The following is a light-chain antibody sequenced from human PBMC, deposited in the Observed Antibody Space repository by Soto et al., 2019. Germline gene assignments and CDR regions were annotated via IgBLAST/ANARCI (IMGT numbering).Light chain of an antibody. Sequence: DIQMTQSPSTLSASVGDRVNITCRASQGIANHLAWYQQQPGKVPRLLIDAASTLQSGVPSRFSGSGSKREFTLTITNLQPEDVATYYCQKYDGVPLTFGGGTKVEIK. CDR2: AAS. CDR1: QGIANH. V-gene: IGKV1-27*01. CDR3: QKYDGVPLT. J-gene: IGKJ4*01.